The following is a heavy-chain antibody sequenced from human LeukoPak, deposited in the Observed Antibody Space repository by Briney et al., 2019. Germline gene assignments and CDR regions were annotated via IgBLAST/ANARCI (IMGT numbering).Heavy chain of an antibody. CDR1: GFTFSSYA. V-gene: IGHV3-23*01. Sequence: PGGSLRLSCAASGFTFSSYAMSWVRQAPGKGLEWVSTVSGGGLSTYYADSVKGRFTISRDNSKNTLYLQMNSLRAEDTAIYYCAKASWVGLVGFFALWGRGTLVTVSS. CDR3: AKASWVGLVGFFAL. CDR2: VSGGGLST. D-gene: IGHD6-6*01. J-gene: IGHJ2*01.